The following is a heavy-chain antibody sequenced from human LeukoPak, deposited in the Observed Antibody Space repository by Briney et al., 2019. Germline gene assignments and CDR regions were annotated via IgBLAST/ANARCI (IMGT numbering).Heavy chain of an antibody. CDR1: GGSISSGEYY. CDR3: GRVVVVVTAMSFEY. V-gene: IGHV4-30-2*01. CDR2: ISDSGST. D-gene: IGHD2-21*02. Sequence: SETLSLTCTVSGGSISSGEYYWSWNRQPPGKGLEWIGYISDSGSTYYNPSLTSRVTISGDRSKNQFSLKLSSVTAADTAVYYCGRVVVVVTAMSFEYRGQGTLVTVSS. J-gene: IGHJ4*02.